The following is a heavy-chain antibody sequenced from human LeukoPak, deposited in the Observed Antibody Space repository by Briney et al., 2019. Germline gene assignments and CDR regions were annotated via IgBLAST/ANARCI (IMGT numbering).Heavy chain of an antibody. Sequence: PSETLSLTCTVSGGSISSSSYYWGWIRQPPGKGLEWIGSIYYSGSTYYNPSLKSRVTISVDTSKNQFSLKLSSVTAADTAVYYCARRMVYYYDSSGYFPGWGQGTLVTVSS. D-gene: IGHD3-22*01. CDR2: IYYSGST. J-gene: IGHJ4*02. V-gene: IGHV4-39*07. CDR1: GGSISSSSYY. CDR3: ARRMVYYYDSSGYFPG.